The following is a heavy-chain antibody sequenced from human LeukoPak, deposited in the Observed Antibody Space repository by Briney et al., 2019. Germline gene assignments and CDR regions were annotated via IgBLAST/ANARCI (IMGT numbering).Heavy chain of an antibody. CDR2: INHSGST. V-gene: IGHV4-34*01. J-gene: IGHJ5*02. CDR3: ASTGPYNWFDP. D-gene: IGHD1-14*01. CDR1: GGSFSGYY. Sequence: ASETLSLTCAVYGGSFSGYYWSWIRQPPGKGLEWIGEINHSGSTNYNPSLKSRVTISVDTSKNQFSLKLSSVTAADTAVYYCASTGPYNWFDPWGQGTLVTVSS.